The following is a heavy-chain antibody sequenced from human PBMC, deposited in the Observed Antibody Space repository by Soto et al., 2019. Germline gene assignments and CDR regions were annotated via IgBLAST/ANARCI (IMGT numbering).Heavy chain of an antibody. V-gene: IGHV4-30-4*01. J-gene: IGHJ5*02. CDR1: GGSISSGDSY. D-gene: IGHD6-6*01. CDR3: ARESYSSSSRWFDP. CDR2: IYYSGST. Sequence: SETLSLTCTVSGGSISSGDSYWSWIRQPPGKGREWIGYIYYSGSTYYNQCLKSRVTISVVTSKNQFSLKLSSVTAADTAVYYCARESYSSSSRWFDPWGQGTLVTVSS.